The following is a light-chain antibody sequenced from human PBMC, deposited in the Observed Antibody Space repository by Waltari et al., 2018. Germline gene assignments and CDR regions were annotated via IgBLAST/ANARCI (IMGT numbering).Light chain of an antibody. V-gene: IGKV1-39*01. CDR2: AAS. J-gene: IGKJ4*01. Sequence: DIQMTQSPSSLSASVGDRVTITCRASQSISSYLNWYQQKPGKAPKLLIYAASSLQSGVPSRFSGSGSGTDFTLTISSLQPEDFATYYCQQSYSTPVGTFGGGTKVEIK. CDR1: QSISSY. CDR3: QQSYSTPVGT.